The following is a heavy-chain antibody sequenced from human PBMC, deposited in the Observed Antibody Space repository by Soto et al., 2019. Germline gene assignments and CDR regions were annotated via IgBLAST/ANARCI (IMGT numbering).Heavy chain of an antibody. CDR1: GYTLTELS. J-gene: IGHJ5*02. CDR2: FDPEDGET. Sequence: ASVKVSCKVSGYTLTELSMHWVRQAPGKGLEWMGGFDPEDGETIYAQKFQGRVTMTEDTSTDTAYMELSSLRSEDTAVYYCATGYTLSSTRWFDPWGQGTLVPVSS. D-gene: IGHD6-13*01. V-gene: IGHV1-24*01. CDR3: ATGYTLSSTRWFDP.